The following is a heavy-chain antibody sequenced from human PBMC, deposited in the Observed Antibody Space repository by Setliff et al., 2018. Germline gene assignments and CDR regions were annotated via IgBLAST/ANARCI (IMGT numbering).Heavy chain of an antibody. CDR1: GGPISSGSYY. CDR3: ARDGYYYDSSGYYKIFDY. V-gene: IGHV4-61*09. CDR2: IYTSGST. J-gene: IGHJ4*02. Sequence: SETLSLTRTVSGGPISSGSYYWSWIRQPAGKGLEWIGHIYTSGSTNYNPSLKSRVTISVDTSKNQFSLKLSSVTAADTAVYYCARDGYYYDSSGYYKIFDYWGQGTLVTVSS. D-gene: IGHD3-22*01.